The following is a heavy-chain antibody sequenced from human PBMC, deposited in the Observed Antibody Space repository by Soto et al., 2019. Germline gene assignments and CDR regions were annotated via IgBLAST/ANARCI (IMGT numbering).Heavy chain of an antibody. CDR2: IYRSDSDI. CDR1: GYRFTNYW. V-gene: IGHV5-51*01. J-gene: IGHJ6*02. D-gene: IGHD3-9*01. CDR3: AGPDYDILSGYHYYYYGMDV. Sequence: GESLKISCKGSGYRFTNYWIAWVRQRPGKGLERMGIIYRSDSDIRYSPSFQGQVTISADRSINTAYLQWSSLKASDTATYYCAGPDYDILSGYHYYYYGMDVWGQGTTVTVSS.